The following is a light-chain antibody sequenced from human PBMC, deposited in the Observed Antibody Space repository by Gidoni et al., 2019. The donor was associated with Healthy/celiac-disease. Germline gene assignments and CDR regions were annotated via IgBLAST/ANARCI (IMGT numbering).Light chain of an antibody. V-gene: IGKV1-9*01. J-gene: IGKJ4*01. CDR1: QGISSY. CDR2: AAS. Sequence: DIQLTQSPSFLSASVGDRVTITCRASQGISSYLAWYQQKPWKAPKLLIYAASTLQSGVPSRFSGSGSVTEFTLTISSLQPEDFATYYCQQLNSYPRTFGGGTKVEIK. CDR3: QQLNSYPRT.